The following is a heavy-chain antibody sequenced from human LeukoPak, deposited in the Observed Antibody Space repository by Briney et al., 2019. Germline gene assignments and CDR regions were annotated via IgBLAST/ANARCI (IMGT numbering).Heavy chain of an antibody. J-gene: IGHJ4*02. CDR2: ISGSGDAI. D-gene: IGHD5-24*01. CDR1: GFTFNNHN. Sequence: GESLRLSCVASGFTFNNHNMDWVRQAPGKGLEWISYISGSGDAIFYADSVQGRFTISRDNAKNSVYLQMNSLRAEDTAVYYCTRDSARRDGYNFDYWGQGTLVTVSS. V-gene: IGHV3-48*01. CDR3: TRDSARRDGYNFDY.